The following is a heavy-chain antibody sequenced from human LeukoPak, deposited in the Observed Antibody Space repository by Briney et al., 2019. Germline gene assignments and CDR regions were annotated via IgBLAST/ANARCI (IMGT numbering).Heavy chain of an antibody. CDR1: GFTFRTYW. V-gene: IGHV3-7*01. J-gene: IGHJ5*02. Sequence: PGGSLRLSCAASGFTFRTYWMSWVRQAPGKGLEWVANIRDDGGEKHYVDSVEGRFTISRDNAKNSLYLQMNSLRAEDTAVYYCARARGYRNWFDPWGQGTLVTVSS. D-gene: IGHD5-18*01. CDR2: IRDDGGEK. CDR3: ARARGYRNWFDP.